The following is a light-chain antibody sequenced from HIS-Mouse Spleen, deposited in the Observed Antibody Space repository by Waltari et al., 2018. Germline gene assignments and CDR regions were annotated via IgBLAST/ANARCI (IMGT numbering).Light chain of an antibody. V-gene: IGLV3-1*01. Sequence: YELTQPPSVSVSPGQTASITCSGDKLGDKYACWYQQKPGQSPVLVIYQDNKRPSGIPERFSGSNSGNTATLTISGTQAMDEADYYCQAWDSSYSVFGGGTKLTVL. CDR3: QAWDSSYSV. J-gene: IGLJ2*01. CDR2: QDN. CDR1: KLGDKY.